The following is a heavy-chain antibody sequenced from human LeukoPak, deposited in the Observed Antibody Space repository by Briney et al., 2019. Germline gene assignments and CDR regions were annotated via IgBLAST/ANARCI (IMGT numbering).Heavy chain of an antibody. V-gene: IGHV3-64*01. CDR1: GFTFSSYA. CDR3: ARALLASSTSCSDY. J-gene: IGHJ4*02. D-gene: IGHD2-2*01. CDR2: ISSNGGST. Sequence: PGGSLRLSCAASGFTFSSYAMHWVRQAPGKGLEYVSAISSNGGSTYYANSVKGRFTISRDNSKNTLYLQMGSLRAEDMAVYYCARALLASSTSCSDYWGQGTLVTVSP.